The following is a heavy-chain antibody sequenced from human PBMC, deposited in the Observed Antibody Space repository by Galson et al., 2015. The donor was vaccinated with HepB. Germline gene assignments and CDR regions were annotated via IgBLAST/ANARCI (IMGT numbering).Heavy chain of an antibody. CDR1: GYTFTSYY. D-gene: IGHD6-13*01. CDR3: ASSRIIAATAPMGY. V-gene: IGHV1-46*01. J-gene: IGHJ4*02. Sequence: SVKVSCKASGYTFTSYYMHWVRQAPGQGLEWMGMINPSGGSTNYAQKFQGRVTVTRDTSTSTVYMELGSLISEDTAVYYCASSRIIAATAPMGYWGQGTLVTVSS. CDR2: INPSGGST.